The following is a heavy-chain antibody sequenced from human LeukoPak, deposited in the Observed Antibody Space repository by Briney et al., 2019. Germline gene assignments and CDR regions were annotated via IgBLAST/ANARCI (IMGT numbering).Heavy chain of an antibody. CDR3: ARDRLQLQS. J-gene: IGHJ5*02. V-gene: IGHV4-61*08. CDR2: IYYTGNT. CDR1: GDSISSGDYY. D-gene: IGHD1-1*01. Sequence: SETLSLTCTVSGDSISSGDYYWNWIRQPPGKGLEWIGYIYYTGNTNYNPSLKSRVTISVDTSKNQFSLKLSSVTAADTAVYYCARDRLQLQSWGQGTLVTVSS.